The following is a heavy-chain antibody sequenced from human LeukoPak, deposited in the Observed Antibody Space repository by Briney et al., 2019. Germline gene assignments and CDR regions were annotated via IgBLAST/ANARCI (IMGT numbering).Heavy chain of an antibody. CDR3: ARRGSSIAAIDY. Sequence: GGSLRLSCAASGFTFSSYDMHWVRQATGKGLEWVSAIVTAGDTYYPGSVKGRFTISRENAKNSLYLQMNSLRAEDTAVYYCARRGSSIAAIDYWGQGTLVTVSS. V-gene: IGHV3-13*01. J-gene: IGHJ4*02. CDR2: IVTAGDT. D-gene: IGHD6-6*01. CDR1: GFTFSSYD.